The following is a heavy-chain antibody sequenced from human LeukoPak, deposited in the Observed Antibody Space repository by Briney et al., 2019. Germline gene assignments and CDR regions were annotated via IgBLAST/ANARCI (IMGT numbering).Heavy chain of an antibody. CDR2: ISAYDGNT. CDR3: ARDTPYCSGGSCYHPRYYYYGMDV. Sequence: ASVKVSCKASGYTFTSYGISWVRQAPGQGLEWMGWISAYDGNTNYAQKLQGRVTMTTDTSTSTAYMELRSLRSDDTAVYYCARDTPYCSGGSCYHPRYYYYGMDVWGQGTTVTVSS. J-gene: IGHJ6*02. CDR1: GYTFTSYG. V-gene: IGHV1-18*01. D-gene: IGHD2-15*01.